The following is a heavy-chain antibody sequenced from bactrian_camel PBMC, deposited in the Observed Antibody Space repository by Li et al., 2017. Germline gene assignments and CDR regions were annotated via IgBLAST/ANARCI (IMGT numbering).Heavy chain of an antibody. CDR2: MDSEGET. V-gene: IGHV3S55*01. Sequence: QLVESGGGSVQAGGSLRLSCLMSGDTLSTYPMGWFRQLPGKEREGVAAMDSEGETFYADSMKGRFTIAKDNAMNTLTLQMNSLKIEDTAVYYCALGSSRQATTTARGKGTQVTVS. J-gene: IGHJ4*01. D-gene: IGHD3*01. CDR1: GDTLSTYP.